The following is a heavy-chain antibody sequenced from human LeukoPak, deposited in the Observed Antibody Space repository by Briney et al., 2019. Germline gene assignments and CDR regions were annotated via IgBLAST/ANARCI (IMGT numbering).Heavy chain of an antibody. D-gene: IGHD2-2*01. CDR1: GDSISSSTYY. J-gene: IGHJ6*02. CDR3: ARDPRYCSSTSCSNGMDV. V-gene: IGHV4-39*07. CDR2: IYYSGST. Sequence: SETLSLTCNVSGDSISSSTYYWGWIRQSPGKGLEWIGSIYYSGSTYYNPSLESRVTISVATAKNQFSLKLSSVTAADTAVYYCARDPRYCSSTSCSNGMDVWGQGTTVTVSS.